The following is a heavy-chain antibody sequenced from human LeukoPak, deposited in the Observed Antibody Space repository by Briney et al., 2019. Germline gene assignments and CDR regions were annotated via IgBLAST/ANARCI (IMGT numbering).Heavy chain of an antibody. V-gene: IGHV3-23*01. CDR2: ISGSGGST. J-gene: IGHJ4*02. Sequence: GGSLRLSCAASGFTFSSYAMSWVRQAPGKGLEWVSAISGSGGSTYYADSVKGRFTIPRDNSKNTLYLQMNSLRAEDTAVYYCVIFGVVPPIDYWGQGTLVTVSS. D-gene: IGHD3-3*01. CDR3: VIFGVVPPIDY. CDR1: GFTFSSYA.